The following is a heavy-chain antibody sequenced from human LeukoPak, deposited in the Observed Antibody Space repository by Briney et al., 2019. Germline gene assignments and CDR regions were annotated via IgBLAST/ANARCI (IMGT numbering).Heavy chain of an antibody. CDR2: IRHDGTDQ. CDR1: GFTFS. J-gene: IGHJ6*03. D-gene: IGHD1-26*01. Sequence: GGSLRLSCVGSGFTFSVHWVRQVPGKGLEWLTFIRHDGTDQHYADSVRGRFTISRDNSKNTVYLQMNSLRPEDTALYYCAKDRPTTMDVWGKGTTVTVSS. V-gene: IGHV3-30*02. CDR3: AKDRPTTMDV.